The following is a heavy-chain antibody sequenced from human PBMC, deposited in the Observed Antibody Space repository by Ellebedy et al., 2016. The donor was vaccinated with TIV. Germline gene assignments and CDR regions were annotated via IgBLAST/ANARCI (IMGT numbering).Heavy chain of an antibody. J-gene: IGHJ4*02. CDR3: TTDLHLAYCGGDCYPPDY. V-gene: IGHV3-15*01. CDR2: IKSKTDGGTT. Sequence: GGSLRLXCAASGFTFRNAWMSWVRQAPGKGLEWVGRIKSKTDGGTTDYAAPVKGRFTISRDDSKNTLYLQMNSLKTEDTAVYYCTTDLHLAYCGGDCYPPDYWGQGTLVTVSS. CDR1: GFTFRNAW. D-gene: IGHD2-21*02.